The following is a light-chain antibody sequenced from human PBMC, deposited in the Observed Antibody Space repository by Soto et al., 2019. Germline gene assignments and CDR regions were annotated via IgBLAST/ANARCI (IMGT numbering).Light chain of an antibody. J-gene: IGKJ1*01. Sequence: DIQMTQSPSTLSASVGDRVTITCRASQSISNWLAWYQQKPGQAPKLLIYKTSGLDSGVPSRFSGSGSGTEFTLTISSLQPDDFATYYCQQYSSYSTWTFGQGTKVDI. CDR2: KTS. CDR3: QQYSSYSTWT. V-gene: IGKV1-5*03. CDR1: QSISNW.